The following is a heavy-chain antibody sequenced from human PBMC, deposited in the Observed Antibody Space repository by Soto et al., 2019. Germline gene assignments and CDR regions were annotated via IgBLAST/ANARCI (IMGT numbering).Heavy chain of an antibody. CDR2: ISSSGSSI. CDR1: GFTFSSYS. V-gene: IGHV3-21*01. D-gene: IGHD3-22*01. CDR3: AKSTFYYDSHAYYRY. J-gene: IGHJ4*02. Sequence: AGGSLRLSCAASGFTFSSYSMNWVRQAPGKGLEWVSSISSSGSSIYSDDAVKGRFSFSSDNAKNSQTLQMNSLRAEDTAVFYCAKSTFYYDSHAYYRYWGQGTVVTVPQ.